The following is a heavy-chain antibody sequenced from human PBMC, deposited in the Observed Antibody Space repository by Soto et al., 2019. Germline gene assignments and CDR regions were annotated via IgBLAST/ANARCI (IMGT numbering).Heavy chain of an antibody. J-gene: IGHJ6*02. D-gene: IGHD6-25*01. CDR2: IVVGSGNT. CDR3: AALAVGYLFMDV. V-gene: IGHV1-58*02. CDR1: GFTFTSSA. Sequence: QMQLVQSGPEVKKPGTSVKVSCKASGFTFTSSAMQWVRQARGQRLEWIGWIVVGSGNTNYAQKFQERVTIPRDMYTTTASMELSSLRSEHPAVYYCAALAVGYLFMDVWGQGTTVTVSS.